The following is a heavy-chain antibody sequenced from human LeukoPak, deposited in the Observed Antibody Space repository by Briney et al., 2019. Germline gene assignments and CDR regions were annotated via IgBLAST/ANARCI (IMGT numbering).Heavy chain of an antibody. CDR3: AKTARGEGFFDY. D-gene: IGHD6-6*01. J-gene: IGHJ4*02. Sequence: GGSLRLSCAASGFTFSSYAMHWVRQAPGKGLEWVALISYDGSSNFYADSVKGRFTISRDNSKNTLYLQMNSLRAEDTAVYYCAKTARGEGFFDYWGQGTLVTVSS. V-gene: IGHV3-30-3*02. CDR2: ISYDGSSN. CDR1: GFTFSSYA.